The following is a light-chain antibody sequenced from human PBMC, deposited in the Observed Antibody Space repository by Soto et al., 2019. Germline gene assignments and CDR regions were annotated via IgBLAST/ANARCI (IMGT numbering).Light chain of an antibody. CDR1: QNVMYN. CDR2: GAS. CDR3: QQYSSWPRT. V-gene: IGKV3-15*01. J-gene: IGKJ1*01. Sequence: EIVMTQSPATLSVSPGGRATISCRASQNVMYNLAWYQQKPGQAPRLLVYGASTRATDAPPRFSGSGSGTEFSLTISSLQSEDYATYFCQQYSSWPRTFGQGSRVEIK.